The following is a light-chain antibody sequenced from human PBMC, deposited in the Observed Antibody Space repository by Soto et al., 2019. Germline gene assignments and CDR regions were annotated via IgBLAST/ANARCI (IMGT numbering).Light chain of an antibody. Sequence: EIVMTQSPATLSVSPGERATLSCRASQSVSSNLAWYQQKPGQAPRLLIYGASTRATGIPARFSGSGSGTECTLTLSSLQSEDFAVYYCQQYNNWIFTFGPGTKVDIK. J-gene: IGKJ3*01. V-gene: IGKV3-15*01. CDR2: GAS. CDR1: QSVSSN. CDR3: QQYNNWIFT.